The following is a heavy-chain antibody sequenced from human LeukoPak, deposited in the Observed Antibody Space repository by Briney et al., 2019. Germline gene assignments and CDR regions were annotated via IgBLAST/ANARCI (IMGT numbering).Heavy chain of an antibody. D-gene: IGHD3-10*01. V-gene: IGHV4-31*03. Sequence: PSETLSLTCTVSGGSISSGGYHWSWIRQHPGKGLEWIGYIYYSGSTYYNPSLKSRVTISVDTSKNQFSLKLSSVTAADTAVYYCARDSEFYYGSGSYWDAFDIWGQGTMVTVSS. CDR3: ARDSEFYYGSGSYWDAFDI. CDR1: GGSISSGGYH. J-gene: IGHJ3*02. CDR2: IYYSGST.